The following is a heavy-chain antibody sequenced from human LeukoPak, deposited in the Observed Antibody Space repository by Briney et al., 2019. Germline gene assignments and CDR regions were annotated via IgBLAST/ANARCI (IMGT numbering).Heavy chain of an antibody. CDR3: ARDRGYYDSSGYFP. Sequence: GGSLRLSCAASGFTVSSNYMSWVRQAPGKGLEWVSIYRGGSTYYAHSVKGRFTISRDNSKNTLYLQMNSLRAEDTAVYYCARDRGYYDSSGYFPWGQGTLVTVSS. V-gene: IGHV3-66*01. J-gene: IGHJ5*02. CDR2: YRGGST. CDR1: GFTVSSNY. D-gene: IGHD3-22*01.